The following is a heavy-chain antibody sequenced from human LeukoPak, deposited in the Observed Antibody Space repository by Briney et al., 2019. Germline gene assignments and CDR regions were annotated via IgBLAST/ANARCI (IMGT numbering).Heavy chain of an antibody. V-gene: IGHV3-30*18. CDR3: AKDQRFLHYYGLGYYFDY. D-gene: IGHD3-10*01. CDR1: GFTFSSYG. J-gene: IGHJ4*02. CDR2: ISYDGSNK. Sequence: GSLRLSCAASGFTFSSYGMHWVRQAPGKGLAWVAVISYDGSNKYYADSVKGRFTISRDNSKNTLYLQMNSLRAEDTAVYYCAKDQRFLHYYGLGYYFDYWGQGTLVTVSS.